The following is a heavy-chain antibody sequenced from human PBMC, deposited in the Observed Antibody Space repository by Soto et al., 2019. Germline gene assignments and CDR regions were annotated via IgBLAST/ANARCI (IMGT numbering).Heavy chain of an antibody. J-gene: IGHJ4*02. D-gene: IGHD6-19*01. CDR2: ISSSSSYI. CDR1: GFTFSSYS. V-gene: IGHV3-21*01. CDR3: VRDDGGSGWSNDY. Sequence: EVQLVESGGGLVKPGGSLRLSCAASGFTFSSYSMNWVRQAPGKGLEWVSSISSSSSYIYYADSVKGRFTISRDNAKNSLYLQMNSQRAEDTAVYYCVRDDGGSGWSNDYWGQGTLVTVSS.